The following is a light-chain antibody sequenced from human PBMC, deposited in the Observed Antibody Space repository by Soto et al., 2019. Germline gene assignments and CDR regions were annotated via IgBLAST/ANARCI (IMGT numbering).Light chain of an antibody. Sequence: EIVLTQSPGTLSFSPGERATLSCRASESVSDNYLAWYQQRSGQTPRLVIYGASSRASAVPDRFSGSGSGADFTLTISRLEPEDFAVYYCQQYGSSPLTFGGGTKVDIK. J-gene: IGKJ4*01. CDR3: QQYGSSPLT. CDR1: ESVSDNY. V-gene: IGKV3-20*01. CDR2: GAS.